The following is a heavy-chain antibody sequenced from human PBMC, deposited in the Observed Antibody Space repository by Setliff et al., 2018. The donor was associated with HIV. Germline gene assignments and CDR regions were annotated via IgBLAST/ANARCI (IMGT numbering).Heavy chain of an antibody. J-gene: IGHJ4*02. V-gene: IGHV1-18*01. CDR2: INTHRGYT. CDR3: ARGKTWLRFLDY. CDR1: GYTFNNYG. D-gene: IGHD5-12*01. Sequence: GASVKVSCKASGYTFNNYGISWVRQAPGQGLEWMGWINTHRGYTNYAQNVQGRVTLPMDTSTSTAYMELRSLKSDDTAVYYCARGKTWLRFLDYWGQGTLVTVSS.